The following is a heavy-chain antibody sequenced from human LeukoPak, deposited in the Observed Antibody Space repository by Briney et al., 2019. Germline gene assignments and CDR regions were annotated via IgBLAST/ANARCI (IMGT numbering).Heavy chain of an antibody. CDR1: GNYW. CDR2: INSDGSWT. J-gene: IGHJ4*02. Sequence: GGSLRLACAASGNYWMHWVRQAPGKGLVWVSHINSDGSWTSYADSVKGRFTISRDNARNTLYLQMNSLRAEDTAIYYCARAVASNYGNFNFWGQGTLVTVSS. CDR3: ARAVASNYGNFNF. V-gene: IGHV3-74*01. D-gene: IGHD3-10*01.